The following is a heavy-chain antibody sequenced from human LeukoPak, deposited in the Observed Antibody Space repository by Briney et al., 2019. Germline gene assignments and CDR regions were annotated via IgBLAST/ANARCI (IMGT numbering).Heavy chain of an antibody. CDR2: ISGSGGST. J-gene: IGHJ6*03. CDR3: AKDSIGVWFGELLGVGYYYYYYMDV. V-gene: IGHV3-23*01. CDR1: GFTFSSYA. Sequence: GGSLRLSCAASGFTFSSYAMSWVRQAPGKGLEWVSTISGSGGSTYYADSVKGRFTISIDNSKNTLYLQMNSPRAEDTAVYYCAKDSIGVWFGELLGVGYYYYYYMDVWGKGTTVTVSS. D-gene: IGHD3-10*01.